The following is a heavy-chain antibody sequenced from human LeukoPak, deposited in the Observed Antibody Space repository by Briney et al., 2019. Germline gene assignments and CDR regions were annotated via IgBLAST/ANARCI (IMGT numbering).Heavy chain of an antibody. J-gene: IGHJ4*02. D-gene: IGHD1-1*01. V-gene: IGHV3-7*03. CDR3: ARTTDY. CDR2: IKQDGSET. Sequence: SGRSLRLSCAASGFTFSNYWMSWVRQAPGKRLEWVANIKQDGSETYYVDSVKGRFIISRDNAKSSLYLQMNSLSAEDTAVYYCARTTDYWGQGTLVTVSS. CDR1: GFTFSNYW.